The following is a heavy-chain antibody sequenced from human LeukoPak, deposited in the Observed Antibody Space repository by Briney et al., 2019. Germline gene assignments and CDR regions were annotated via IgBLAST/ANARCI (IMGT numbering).Heavy chain of an antibody. CDR2: IYYSGST. J-gene: IGHJ4*02. CDR1: GGSISSYY. CDR3: ARLLYYDILTGYSIDDY. D-gene: IGHD3-9*01. V-gene: IGHV4-59*12. Sequence: SETLSLTCTVSGGSISSYYWSWIRQPPGKGLEWIGYIYYSGSTNYNPSLKSRVTISVDTSKNQFSLKLSSVTAADTAVYYCARLLYYDILTGYSIDDYWGQGTLVTVSS.